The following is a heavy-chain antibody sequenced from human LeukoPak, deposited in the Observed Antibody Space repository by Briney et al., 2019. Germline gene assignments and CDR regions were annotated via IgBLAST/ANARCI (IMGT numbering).Heavy chain of an antibody. V-gene: IGHV4-59*04. CDR3: ATQLGGSRRIDY. Sequence: SETLSLTCTVSGGSISSYYWSWIRQPPGKGLEWIGTIYYSGTTNYSPSLKSRVTISVDTSKSEFSLKLSSVTAADTAVYFCATQLGGSRRIDYWGQGALVTVSS. D-gene: IGHD2-15*01. J-gene: IGHJ4*02. CDR1: GGSISSYY. CDR2: IYYSGTT.